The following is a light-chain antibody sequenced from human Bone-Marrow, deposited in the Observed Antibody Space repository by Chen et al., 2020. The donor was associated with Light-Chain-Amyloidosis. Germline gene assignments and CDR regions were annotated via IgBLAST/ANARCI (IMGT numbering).Light chain of an antibody. CDR1: DLPTKY. CDR3: HSAESSGTDEAM. V-gene: IGLV3-25*03. Sequence: SYELTQPPSVSVSPGQTVRITCSGDDLPTKYAYWYQQKPGQAPVLVIHRDTEGPSGICERFCSASSWTTDTMTISRVQEEDEAASHYHSAESSGTDEAMFSGRTRLTV. CDR2: RDT. J-gene: IGLJ3*02.